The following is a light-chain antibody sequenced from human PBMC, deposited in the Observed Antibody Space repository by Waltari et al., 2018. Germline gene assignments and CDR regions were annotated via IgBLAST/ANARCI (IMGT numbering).Light chain of an antibody. J-gene: IGKJ1*01. CDR1: QSVLYSSNNKNY. Sequence: IVMTQSPNSLAVSLGERATIHCKSSQSVLYSSNNKNYLAWYQQKPGQPPKLLIYWASTREAGGPDRFSGGGSGTDFTLTISSLQAEDVAVYYCQQYYGTPLWTFGQGTKVEIK. V-gene: IGKV4-1*01. CDR2: WAS. CDR3: QQYYGTPLWT.